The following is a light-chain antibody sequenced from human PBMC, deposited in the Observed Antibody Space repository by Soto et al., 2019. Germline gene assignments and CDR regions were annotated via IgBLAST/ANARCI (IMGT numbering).Light chain of an antibody. Sequence: EIVMTQSPATLSVSPGERATLSCRASQSVSNNLAWYQQKPGQAPRLLIYGASTRATGIPARFSGSGSGTEFTLTISSLQSEDFAVXXXXXYNNWPPYTFGQGTKLEIK. CDR1: QSVSNN. J-gene: IGKJ2*01. V-gene: IGKV3-15*01. CDR2: GAS. CDR3: XXYNNWPPYT.